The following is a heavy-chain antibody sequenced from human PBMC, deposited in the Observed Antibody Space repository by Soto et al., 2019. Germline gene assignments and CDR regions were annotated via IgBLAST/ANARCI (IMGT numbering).Heavy chain of an antibody. J-gene: IGHJ5*02. V-gene: IGHV1-8*01. CDR1: GYPFTSYD. CDR2: MSPNSGNT. D-gene: IGHD3-10*01. CDR3: ARGHGSETFDP. Sequence: GASVKVSCKASGYPFTSYDINWVRQATGQGLEWMGKMSPNSGNTRYAQKFQGRVTMTRNTSIGTVYMELSSLRSEDTAMYFCARGHGSETFDPWGQGTLVTVSS.